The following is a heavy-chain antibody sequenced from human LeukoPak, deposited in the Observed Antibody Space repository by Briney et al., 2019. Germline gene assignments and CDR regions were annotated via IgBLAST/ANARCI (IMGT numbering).Heavy chain of an antibody. V-gene: IGHV1-18*01. Sequence: ASVKVSCKTSGYSFTNYGITWVRQAPGQGLEWMGWISGYNSKTFYAQNFQGRVAMTTDTSISTAYMELSRLRSDDTALYYCARGGWSGYSYGSEPEKYFDYWGQGTLVTVSS. CDR2: ISGYNSKT. CDR1: GYSFTNYG. CDR3: ARGGWSGYSYGSEPEKYFDY. D-gene: IGHD5-18*01. J-gene: IGHJ4*02.